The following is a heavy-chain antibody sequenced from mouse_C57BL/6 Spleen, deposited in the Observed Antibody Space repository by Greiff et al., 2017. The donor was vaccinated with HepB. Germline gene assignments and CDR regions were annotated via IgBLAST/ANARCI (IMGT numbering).Heavy chain of an antibody. CDR3: AREGYYGSSYGY. CDR1: GYTFTSYW. CDR2: IHPNSGST. Sequence: QVQLKQPGVELVKPGASVKLSCKASGYTFTSYWMHWVKQRPGQGLEWIGMIHPNSGSTNYNEKFKSKATLTVDKSSSTAYMQLSSLTSEDSAVYYCAREGYYGSSYGYWGQGTTLTVSS. J-gene: IGHJ2*01. D-gene: IGHD1-1*01. V-gene: IGHV1-64*01.